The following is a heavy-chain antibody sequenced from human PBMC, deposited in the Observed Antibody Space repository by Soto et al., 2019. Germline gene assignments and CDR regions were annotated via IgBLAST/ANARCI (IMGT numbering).Heavy chain of an antibody. Sequence: PGGSLRLSCAASGFTFDDYGMSWVRQAPGKGLERVSGINWNGGSTGYADSVKGRFTISRDNAKNSLYLQMNSLRAEDTALYYCARPLISGDNRSGWFYYWGQGTLVTVSS. D-gene: IGHD6-19*01. V-gene: IGHV3-20*04. CDR2: INWNGGST. J-gene: IGHJ4*02. CDR3: ARPLISGDNRSGWFYY. CDR1: GFTFDDYG.